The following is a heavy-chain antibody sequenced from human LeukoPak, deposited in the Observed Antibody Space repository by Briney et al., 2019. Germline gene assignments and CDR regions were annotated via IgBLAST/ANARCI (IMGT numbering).Heavy chain of an antibody. CDR3: ARGLVMGPDY. Sequence: GGSLRLSWEASGFTFSSYAMHWVRQAPAKGLGWVAVISYDGSNTYYADSVKGRFTISRDNSKNTLYLQMNSLRAEDTAVYYCARGLVMGPDYWGQGTLVTVSS. CDR1: GFTFSSYA. D-gene: IGHD2-8*01. V-gene: IGHV3-30*04. J-gene: IGHJ4*02. CDR2: ISYDGSNT.